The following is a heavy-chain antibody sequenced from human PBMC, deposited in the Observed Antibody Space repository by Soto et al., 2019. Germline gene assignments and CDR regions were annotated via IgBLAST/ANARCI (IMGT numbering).Heavy chain of an antibody. CDR3: ARSAQWDGFDP. Sequence: QVQLQESGPGLVRPSQTLSLTCTVSAGSISTINYYWSWIRQHPEKGLEWIGYISYSGSTFYHSSPKRRVNISLDTSKKQFSLTLTSVTAADTAVYYCARSAQWDGFDPWGQGTMVTVSS. J-gene: IGHJ3*01. D-gene: IGHD2-8*01. CDR2: ISYSGST. V-gene: IGHV4-31*03. CDR1: AGSISTINYY.